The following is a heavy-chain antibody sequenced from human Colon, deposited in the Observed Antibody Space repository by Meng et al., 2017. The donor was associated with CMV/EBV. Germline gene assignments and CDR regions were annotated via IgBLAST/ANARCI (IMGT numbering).Heavy chain of an antibody. J-gene: IGHJ5*02. Sequence: GESLKISCAASGFSFSDYWMMWVRQAPGKGLEWVAHIKQDGSEKNYVDPVKGRFTISRDNAKRSLYLQVNSLRADDTAMYYCASHSGAWGRGTLVTVSS. CDR1: GFSFSDYW. CDR3: ASHSGA. CDR2: IKQDGSEK. D-gene: IGHD1-26*01. V-gene: IGHV3-7*01.